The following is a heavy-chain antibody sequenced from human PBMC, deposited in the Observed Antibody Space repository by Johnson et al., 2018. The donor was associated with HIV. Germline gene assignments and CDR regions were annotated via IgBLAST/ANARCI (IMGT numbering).Heavy chain of an antibody. Sequence: VQLVESGGGLVKPGGSLRLSCGASGFTVSNAWMSWVRQAPGKGLEWVSSISGGCTYYADSRKDRFTISRDNSKNTLYLQMNSLRAEDMAVYYCARESVALVAFDIWGQGTMVTVSS. CDR1: GFTVSNAW. J-gene: IGHJ3*02. V-gene: IGHV3-38-3*01. CDR3: ARESVALVAFDI. D-gene: IGHD6-13*01. CDR2: ISGGCT.